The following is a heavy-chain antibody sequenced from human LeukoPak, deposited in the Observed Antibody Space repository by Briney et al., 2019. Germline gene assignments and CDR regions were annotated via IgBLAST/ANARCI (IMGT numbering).Heavy chain of an antibody. Sequence: GGSLRLSCAASGFTFSGYWMSWVRQAPGNGLEWVANIKLDGSEKYYVDSVKGRFTISRDNAKNSLYLQMNSLRAEDTAVYYCAGDSTGYYWAYWGQGTLVTVSS. CDR1: GFTFSGYW. D-gene: IGHD3-22*01. CDR2: IKLDGSEK. J-gene: IGHJ4*02. V-gene: IGHV3-7*01. CDR3: AGDSTGYYWAY.